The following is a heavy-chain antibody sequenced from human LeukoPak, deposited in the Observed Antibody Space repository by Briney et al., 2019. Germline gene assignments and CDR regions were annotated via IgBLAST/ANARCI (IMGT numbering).Heavy chain of an antibody. J-gene: IGHJ3*01. Sequence: GGSLRLSCVASEFNFKFYAMSWVRQAPGKGLEWVSTISESGGSSYYANSVKGRFTISRDNSKNTLFLQMSSLRADDTAVYYCARPPPSGSSWYDAFDVWGQGTMVTVSS. D-gene: IGHD6-13*01. CDR3: ARPPPSGSSWYDAFDV. CDR1: EFNFKFYA. CDR2: ISESGGSS. V-gene: IGHV3-23*01.